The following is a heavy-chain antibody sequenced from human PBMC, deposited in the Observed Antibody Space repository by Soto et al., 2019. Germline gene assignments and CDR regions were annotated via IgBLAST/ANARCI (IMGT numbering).Heavy chain of an antibody. CDR3: AREHYYDSSGSSWSFDI. D-gene: IGHD3-22*01. V-gene: IGHV1-2*04. Sequence: QVQLVQSGAEVKKPGASVKVSCKASGYTFTGYYMHWVRQAPGQGLEWMGWINPNSGGTNYAQKFQGWVTMTRDTSISTAYMELSRLRSDDTAVYYCAREHYYDSSGSSWSFDIWGQGTMVTVSS. CDR2: INPNSGGT. J-gene: IGHJ3*02. CDR1: GYTFTGYY.